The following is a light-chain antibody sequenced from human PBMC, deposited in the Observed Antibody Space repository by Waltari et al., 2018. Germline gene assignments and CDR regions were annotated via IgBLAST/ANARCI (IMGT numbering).Light chain of an antibody. V-gene: IGKV3-20*01. J-gene: IGKJ1*01. CDR2: DVS. CDR1: QSVGRS. CDR3: QKYERLPAT. Sequence: CRASQSVGRSLVWYQQKPGQAPRLLIYDVSRRATDIPDRFSGSGYGTDFSLTISRLEPEDFAVYYCQKYERLPATFGQGTTVEIK.